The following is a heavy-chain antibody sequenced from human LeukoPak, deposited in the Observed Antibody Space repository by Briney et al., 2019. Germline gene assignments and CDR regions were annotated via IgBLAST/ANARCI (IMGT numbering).Heavy chain of an antibody. Sequence: GGSLRLSCAASGIPFSDFYMSWIRQAPGKGLEWVSYISSSATTIYYTDSVKGRFTISRDNAKSSLYLQMNNLRAEDTAVYYCARDRWGKYYFDYWGLGTLVTVSS. CDR1: GIPFSDFY. CDR2: ISSSATTI. V-gene: IGHV3-11*01. D-gene: IGHD7-27*01. CDR3: ARDRWGKYYFDY. J-gene: IGHJ4*02.